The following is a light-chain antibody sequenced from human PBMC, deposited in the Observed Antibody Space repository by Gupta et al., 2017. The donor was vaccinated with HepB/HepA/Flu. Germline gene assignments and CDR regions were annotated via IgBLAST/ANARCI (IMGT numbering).Light chain of an antibody. J-gene: IGLJ2*01. CDR1: SSNIGAGYD. Sequence: QSVLTQPPSLSGAPGQRVTISCTGTSSNIGAGYDVQWYQQLPGTAPKLLSYGNNNRPSGVPDRFSGSKSGTSASLAITGLQAEDEADYYCQCYDRWSGPVLFGEGTKLTVL. CDR3: QCYDRWSGPVL. CDR2: GNN. V-gene: IGLV1-40*01.